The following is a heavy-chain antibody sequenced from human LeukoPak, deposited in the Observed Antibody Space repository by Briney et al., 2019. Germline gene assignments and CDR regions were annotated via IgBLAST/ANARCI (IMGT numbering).Heavy chain of an antibody. V-gene: IGHV3-48*01. D-gene: IGHD3-3*01. J-gene: IGHJ4*02. CDR2: ISSSSSTI. Sequence: QPGGSLRLSCAASGFTFSSYSMNWVRQAPGKGLEWVSYISSSSSTIYYADSVKGRFTISRDNSKNTLYLQMNSLRAEDTAVYYCAKAKVEFLEWLFHPTGPIDYWGQGTLVTVSS. CDR3: AKAKVEFLEWLFHPTGPIDY. CDR1: GFTFSSYS.